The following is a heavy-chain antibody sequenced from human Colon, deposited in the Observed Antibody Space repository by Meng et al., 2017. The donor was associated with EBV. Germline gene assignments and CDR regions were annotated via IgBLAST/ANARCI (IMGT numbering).Heavy chain of an antibody. CDR1: GGSMSSGNYY. V-gene: IGHV4-30-4*01. D-gene: IGHD2-21*01. J-gene: IGHJ4*02. CDR3: ASFDHIPRRNYFDY. CDR2: IHHSGSA. Sequence: VQLRGSGPGSVEPSQTLSLTCTVSGGSMSSGNYYWSWIRQPPGKGLEWIGYIHHSGSAYYNPSLKSRVSISVDTSKNQFSLNLNSMTAADTAVYYCASFDHIPRRNYFDYWGQGTLVTVSS.